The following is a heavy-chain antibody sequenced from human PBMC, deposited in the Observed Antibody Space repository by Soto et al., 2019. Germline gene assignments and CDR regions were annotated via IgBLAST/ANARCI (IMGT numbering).Heavy chain of an antibody. CDR2: ISWDGRSA. V-gene: IGHV3-43*01. Sequence: EIQLVESGGVVVQPGGSLRLSCAASGFTFDDYSMHWVRQDPGKGLEWVALISWDGRSAFYADSVRGRFTISRDNNKNSLYLQMKSLTTEDTAFYYCAKDGAVRDYTHVDYWGQGALVTVSS. CDR1: GFTFDDYS. D-gene: IGHD4-4*01. CDR3: AKDGAVRDYTHVDY. J-gene: IGHJ4*02.